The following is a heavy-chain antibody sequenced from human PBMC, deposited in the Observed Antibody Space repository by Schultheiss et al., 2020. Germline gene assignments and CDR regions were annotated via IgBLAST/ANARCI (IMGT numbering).Heavy chain of an antibody. V-gene: IGHV3-33*08. CDR2: IWYDGSNK. J-gene: IGHJ4*02. Sequence: GGSLRLSCAASGFTFSSYGMHWVRQAPGKGLEWVAVIWYDGSNKYYADSVKGRFTISRNNAKGSLDLQMNSLRAEDTAVYYCARDLQGSSFDYWGRGTLVTVSS. CDR3: ARDLQGSSFDY. CDR1: GFTFSSYG.